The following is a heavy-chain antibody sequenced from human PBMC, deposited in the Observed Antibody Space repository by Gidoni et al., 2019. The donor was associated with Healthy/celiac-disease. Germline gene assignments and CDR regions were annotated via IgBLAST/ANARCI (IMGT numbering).Heavy chain of an antibody. CDR3: ARLKARPAYYYDI. D-gene: IGHD3-22*01. V-gene: IGHV4-59*01. Sequence: QVQLQESGPGLVQPSETLSLTCTVSGGSIISYYWSWIRQPPGKGLEWIGYIYYSGSTNYNPSLKSRVTISVDTSKNQFSRKLSSVTAADTAVYYCARLKARPAYYYDIWGQGTLVTVSS. CDR1: GGSIISYY. J-gene: IGHJ4*02. CDR2: IYYSGST.